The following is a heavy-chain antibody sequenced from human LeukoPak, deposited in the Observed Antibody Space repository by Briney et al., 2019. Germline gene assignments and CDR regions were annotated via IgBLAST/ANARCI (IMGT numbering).Heavy chain of an antibody. J-gene: IGHJ4*02. V-gene: IGHV3-48*01. Sequence: GGSLRLSCAASGFTFSSYSMNWVRQAPGKWLEWVSDITSSSSTIYYADSVKGRFTISRDNAKNSLYLQMNSLRAEDTAVYYCARAMNLGCYDSSVDFDYWGQGTLVTVSS. CDR2: ITSSSSTI. D-gene: IGHD3-22*01. CDR1: GFTFSSYS. CDR3: ARAMNLGCYDSSVDFDY.